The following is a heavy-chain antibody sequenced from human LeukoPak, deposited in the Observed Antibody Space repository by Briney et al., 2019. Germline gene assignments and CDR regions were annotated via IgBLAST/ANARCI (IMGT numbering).Heavy chain of an antibody. CDR2: ISTYNGNT. Sequence: ASVKVSCKASGYTCTSYGISWVRQAPGQGLEWLGWISTYNGNTHYAQKLQGRVTMTTDTSTSTAYMELGSLRSDDTAVYYCARGCSSSRPLENDYWGQGTLVTVSS. V-gene: IGHV1-18*01. CDR3: ARGCSSSRPLENDY. CDR1: GYTCTSYG. J-gene: IGHJ4*02. D-gene: IGHD2-2*01.